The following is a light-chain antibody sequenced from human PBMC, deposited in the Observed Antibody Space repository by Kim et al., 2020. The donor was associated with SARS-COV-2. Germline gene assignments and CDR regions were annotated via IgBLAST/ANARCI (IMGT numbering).Light chain of an antibody. CDR2: AAS. CDR1: QDISSY. V-gene: IGKV1-9*01. Sequence: IQLTQSPSSLSASVGDRVAITCRASQDISSYLAWYQQKPGKAPKLLIYAASTLQSGVPSRFSGSGSGTDFTLTVSSLQPEDIATYYCQQLNTDPFTFGPGTKVDIK. CDR3: QQLNTDPFT. J-gene: IGKJ3*01.